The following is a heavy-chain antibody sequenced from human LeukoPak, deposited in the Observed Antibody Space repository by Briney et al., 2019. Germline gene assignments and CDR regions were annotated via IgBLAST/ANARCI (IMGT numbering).Heavy chain of an antibody. V-gene: IGHV3-48*01. Sequence: QSGGSLRLSCAASGFTFSSYSMNWARQAPGKGLEWVSYISYSSSTIYYADSVKGRFTISRDNGKNSLYLQMNSLRAEDTAVYYCAELGITMIGGVWGKGTTVTISS. CDR1: GFTFSSYS. J-gene: IGHJ6*04. CDR3: AELGITMIGGV. D-gene: IGHD3-10*02. CDR2: ISYSSSTI.